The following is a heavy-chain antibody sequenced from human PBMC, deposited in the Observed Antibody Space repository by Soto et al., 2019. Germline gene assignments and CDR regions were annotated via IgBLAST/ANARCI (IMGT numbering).Heavy chain of an antibody. Sequence: HPGGSLRLSCAASGFTFSNYFMHWVRQVPGEGLVWVSRMSGDGKTISYADSVEGRFTISRDNAKNTLYLQMNSLRVEDTAVYYCARTYVPGIAGFDPWGQGTLVTVSS. V-gene: IGHV3-74*01. CDR1: GFTFSNYF. CDR2: MSGDGKTI. CDR3: ARTYVPGIAGFDP. J-gene: IGHJ5*02. D-gene: IGHD1-1*01.